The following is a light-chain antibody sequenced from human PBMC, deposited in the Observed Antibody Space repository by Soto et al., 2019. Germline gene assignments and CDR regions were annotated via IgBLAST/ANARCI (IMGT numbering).Light chain of an antibody. Sequence: QPVLTQPPSASGTPGQRVTISCSGSSSNIGSNTVNWYQQLPGTAPKLLIDSNNQRPSGVPDRFSGSKSGTAAPLASSGLQSEDEADYYCAAWDDSLNGVVFGGGTKLTVL. CDR1: SSNIGSNT. CDR3: AAWDDSLNGVV. CDR2: SNN. J-gene: IGLJ2*01. V-gene: IGLV1-44*01.